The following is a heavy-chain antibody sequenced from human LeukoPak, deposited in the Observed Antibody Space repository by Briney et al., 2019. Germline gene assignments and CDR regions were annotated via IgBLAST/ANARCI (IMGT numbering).Heavy chain of an antibody. Sequence: PSETLSLTCTVFGGSISSSSHYWGWIRQPPGEGLEWIGSSYFSGSTYYSPSLKSRVTISVDPSTNQFPLKLSSVTAADTAVYFCARHQWLGPFDSWGQGTLVTVSS. CDR3: ARHQWLGPFDS. CDR2: SYFSGST. V-gene: IGHV4-39*01. J-gene: IGHJ4*02. D-gene: IGHD6-19*01. CDR1: GGSISSSSHY.